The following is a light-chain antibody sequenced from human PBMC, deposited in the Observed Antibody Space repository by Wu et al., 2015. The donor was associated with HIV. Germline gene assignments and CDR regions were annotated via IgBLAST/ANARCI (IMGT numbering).Light chain of an antibody. V-gene: IGKV3-15*01. Sequence: EIVMTQSPATLSASPGESATLSCRASQSVSSNLVWYQQRPGQAPRLLIYGASTRATGIPARFSGSGSGTEFTLTISSMQSEDFAVYYCQHYNNWQTFGQGTKVEIK. J-gene: IGKJ1*01. CDR1: QSVSSN. CDR3: QHYNNWQT. CDR2: GAS.